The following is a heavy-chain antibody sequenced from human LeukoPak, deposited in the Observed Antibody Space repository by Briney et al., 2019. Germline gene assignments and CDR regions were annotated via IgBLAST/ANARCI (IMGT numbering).Heavy chain of an antibody. D-gene: IGHD3-3*01. CDR3: AKIPQVSIFGVPNFDD. CDR1: GFTFSSYA. Sequence: GGSLRLSCAASGFTFSSYAMTWVRQAPGKGLEWVSCISGSGDNTYYPDSVRGRFTISRVNFKNTLYLQMDSLRAEDTAVYYCAKIPQVSIFGVPNFDDWGRGTLVTVSS. CDR2: ISGSGDNT. J-gene: IGHJ4*02. V-gene: IGHV3-23*01.